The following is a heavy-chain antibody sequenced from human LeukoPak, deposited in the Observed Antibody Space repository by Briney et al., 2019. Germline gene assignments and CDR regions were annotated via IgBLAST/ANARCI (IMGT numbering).Heavy chain of an antibody. J-gene: IGHJ4*02. D-gene: IGHD1-26*01. CDR2: IIPIFGTA. V-gene: IGHV1-69*05. CDR3: ASDIVGATGTGTFDY. CDR1: GGTFSSYA. Sequence: EASVKVSCKASGGTFSSYAISWVRQAPGQGLEWMGGIIPIFGTANYAQKFQGRVTMTRDTSTSTVYMELSSLRSEDTAVYYCASDIVGATGTGTFDYWGQGTLVTVSS.